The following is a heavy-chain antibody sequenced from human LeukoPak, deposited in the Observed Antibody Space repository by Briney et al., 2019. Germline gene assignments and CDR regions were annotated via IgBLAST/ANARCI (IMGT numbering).Heavy chain of an antibody. J-gene: IGHJ4*02. CDR2: IYSGGST. Sequence: PGGSLRLSCAASGFIVSSNYMSWVRQAPGKGLEWVSVIYSGGSTYYADSVKGRFTISRDNSKNTLYLQMNSLRAEDTAVYYCARDRFYSSGWYDGGVDYWGQGTLVTVSS. CDR1: GFIVSSNY. CDR3: ARDRFYSSGWYDGGVDY. D-gene: IGHD6-19*01. V-gene: IGHV3-53*01.